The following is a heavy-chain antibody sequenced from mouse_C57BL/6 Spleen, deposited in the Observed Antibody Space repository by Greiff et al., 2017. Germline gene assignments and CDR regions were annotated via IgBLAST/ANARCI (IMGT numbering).Heavy chain of an antibody. CDR3: AREGIYYGCGGGGDY. Sequence: VQLQQSGPELVKPGASVQISCKASGYAFSSSWMNWVKQRPGTGLEWIGRIYPGDGDNNYNGKFKGKATLTADKSSSTAYMQLSSLTSEDSAVYFCAREGIYYGCGGGGDYWGQGTSVTVSS. D-gene: IGHD2-2*01. CDR2: IYPGDGDN. V-gene: IGHV1-82*01. CDR1: GYAFSSSW. J-gene: IGHJ4*01.